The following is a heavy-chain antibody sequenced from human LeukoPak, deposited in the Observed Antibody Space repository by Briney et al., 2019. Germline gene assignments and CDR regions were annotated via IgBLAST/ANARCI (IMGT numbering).Heavy chain of an antibody. Sequence: GGSLRLSCGASGFTLSSNWMTWVRQAPGRGLEWVSSINQDGSVKYYVDSVMGRFTISRDNARNSLSLQMNSLGVEGTAAYFCARWGQTSGYYYVDNWGQGTLVTVSS. J-gene: IGHJ4*02. CDR2: INQDGSVK. V-gene: IGHV3-7*01. CDR3: ARWGQTSGYYYVDN. D-gene: IGHD5-12*01. CDR1: GFTLSSNW.